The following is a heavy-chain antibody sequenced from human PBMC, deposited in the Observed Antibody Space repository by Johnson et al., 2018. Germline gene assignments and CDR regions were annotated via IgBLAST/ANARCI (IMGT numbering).Heavy chain of an antibody. CDR2: MWFDGINK. CDR3: ARGDDAFDI. CDR1: GFTFSSYG. Sequence: QVQLVQSGGGVVQHGRSLRLSCAASGFTFSSYGMHWVRLAPGKGLEWVAVMWFDGINKYYADSVKGRFTISRDNSKNTLYLQMNRLRAEDTAVYYGARGDDAFDIWGQGTMVTVSS. V-gene: IGHV3-33*01. J-gene: IGHJ3*02.